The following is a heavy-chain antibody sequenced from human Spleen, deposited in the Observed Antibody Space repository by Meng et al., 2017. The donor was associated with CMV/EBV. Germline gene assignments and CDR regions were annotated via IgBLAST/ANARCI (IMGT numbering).Heavy chain of an antibody. CDR3: ARVCRDDFWSGYPDDVFNI. CDR2: IYYTGNT. J-gene: IGHJ3*02. V-gene: IGHV4-39*07. D-gene: IGHD3-3*01. CDR1: GGSISSSSHY. Sequence: SETLSLTCTVSGGSISSSSHYWGWIRQPPGKGLEWIGSIYYTGNTHFNPSLKSRVSISVDTSRNQFSLKVTAVTAADTAVYYYARVCRDDFWSGYPDDVFNIWGQGTVVTVSS.